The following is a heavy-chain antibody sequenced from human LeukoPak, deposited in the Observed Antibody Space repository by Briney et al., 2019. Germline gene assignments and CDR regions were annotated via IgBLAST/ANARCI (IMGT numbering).Heavy chain of an antibody. J-gene: IGHJ4*02. Sequence: SETLSLTCTVSGGSISSYYWSWIRQPAGKGLEWIGRIYTSGSTNYNPSLKSRVTISVDKSKNQFSLKLSSVTAADTAVYYCARGVAAAGTGGDYFDYWGQGTLVAVSS. D-gene: IGHD6-13*01. CDR1: GGSISSYY. CDR3: ARGVAAAGTGGDYFDY. V-gene: IGHV4-4*07. CDR2: IYTSGST.